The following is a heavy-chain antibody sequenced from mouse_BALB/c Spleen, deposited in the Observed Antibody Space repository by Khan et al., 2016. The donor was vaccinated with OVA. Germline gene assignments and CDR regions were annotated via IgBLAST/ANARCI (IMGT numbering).Heavy chain of an antibody. V-gene: IGHV5-15*02. J-gene: IGHJ3*01. CDR3: VRGLRLFAY. CDR2: ISTLAYSI. Sequence: EVELVESGGGLVQPGGSRKLSCAASGFTFSDYGMAWVRQAPGKGTEWVAFISTLAYSIYYADTVTGRFTISRENAKNTLYLEMSSLRSEDTAMYYCVRGLRLFAYWGQGTLVTVSA. CDR1: GFTFSDYG. D-gene: IGHD1-2*01.